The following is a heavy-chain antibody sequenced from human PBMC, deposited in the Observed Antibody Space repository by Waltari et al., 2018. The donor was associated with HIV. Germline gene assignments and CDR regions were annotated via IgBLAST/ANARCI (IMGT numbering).Heavy chain of an antibody. CDR3: ARGDGDYDNWFDS. CDR1: GFTFRYYG. J-gene: IGHJ5*01. CDR2: IWFDASNK. D-gene: IGHD4-17*01. Sequence: QVQVVESGGGVVQPGRSLRLACPAAGFTFRYYGMPGVRQAPGKGLEWVAVIWFDASNKYYADSVKGRFTISRDNSKNTLYLQMNSLRVEDTAVYYCARGDGDYDNWFDSWGQGTLVTVSS. V-gene: IGHV3-33*01.